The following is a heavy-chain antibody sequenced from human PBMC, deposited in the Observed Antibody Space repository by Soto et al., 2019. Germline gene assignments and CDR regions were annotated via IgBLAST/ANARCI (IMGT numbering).Heavy chain of an antibody. CDR2: IKEDGSQK. D-gene: IGHD5-12*01. Sequence: EVQLVESGGGLVQPGGSLRLSCTASGFTFSDFWMSWVRQAPGKGLEWVATIKEDGSQKYYVDSVKGRFTVSRDNAKDSLYLQMNSLRVDDAAVYYCARGGGWITDYCGQGPLVTVSS. V-gene: IGHV3-7*01. CDR1: GFTFSDFW. J-gene: IGHJ4*02. CDR3: ARGGGWITDY.